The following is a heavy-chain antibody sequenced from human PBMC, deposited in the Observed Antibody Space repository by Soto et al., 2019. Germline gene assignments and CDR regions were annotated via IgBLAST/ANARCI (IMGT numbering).Heavy chain of an antibody. CDR3: ARDGYSGRSDGFDI. CDR2: ISYDGNNE. V-gene: IGHV3-30-3*01. Sequence: QVQLVESGGGVVQPGRSLRLSCAASGFTFSAYTMHWVRQPPGKGLEWVAVISYDGNNERYTDPVKGRFTVSRDSSKSILYLQMNSLKSEDTAVYYCARDGYSGRSDGFDIWGQGTMVTVSS. D-gene: IGHD1-26*01. CDR1: GFTFSAYT. J-gene: IGHJ3*02.